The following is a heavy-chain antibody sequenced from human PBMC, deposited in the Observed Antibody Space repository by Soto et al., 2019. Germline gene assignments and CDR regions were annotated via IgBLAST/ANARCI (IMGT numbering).Heavy chain of an antibody. CDR3: VRVGGYYDILTGPFDY. V-gene: IGHV3-30*03. CDR1: GFTFSSYG. Sequence: GGSLRLSCAASGFTFSSYGMHWVRQAPGKGLEWVAVISYDGNNKYYTDSVKGRFTISRDNSKNTVYLQMNSLRDEDTAVYYCVRVGGYYDILTGPFDYWGQGTLVTVSS. CDR2: ISYDGNNK. D-gene: IGHD3-9*01. J-gene: IGHJ4*02.